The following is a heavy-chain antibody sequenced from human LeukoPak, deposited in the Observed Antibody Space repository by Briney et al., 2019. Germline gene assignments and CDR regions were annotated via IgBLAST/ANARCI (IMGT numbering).Heavy chain of an antibody. Sequence: GGSLRLSCAASGFAVSDIYMNWVRQAPGKGLEWVSVLYNDGSTYYADSVKGRFTISRDTSENTVYLQMNSLRAEDTAVYYCARLHNLASHDFDYWGQGTLVTLSS. V-gene: IGHV3-53*01. CDR3: ARLHNLASHDFDY. D-gene: IGHD1-14*01. J-gene: IGHJ4*02. CDR1: GFAVSDIY. CDR2: LYNDGST.